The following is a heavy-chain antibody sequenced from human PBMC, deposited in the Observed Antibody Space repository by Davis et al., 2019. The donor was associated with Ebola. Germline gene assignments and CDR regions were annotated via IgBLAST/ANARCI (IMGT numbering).Heavy chain of an antibody. CDR1: GFTFSSYW. D-gene: IGHD6-13*01. CDR3: ARGPYSSSWGFDY. CDR2: IYYSGST. J-gene: IGHJ4*02. Sequence: GSLRLSCAASGFTFSSYWMHWVRQAPGKGLEWIGYIYYSGSTNYNPSLKSRLTISVDTSKNQVSLKLSSVTAADTAVYYCARGPYSSSWGFDYWGQGTLVTVSS. V-gene: IGHV4-59*01.